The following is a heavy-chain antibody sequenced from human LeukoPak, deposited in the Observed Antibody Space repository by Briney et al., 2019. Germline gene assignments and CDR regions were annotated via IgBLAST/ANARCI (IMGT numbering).Heavy chain of an antibody. D-gene: IGHD4-17*01. J-gene: IGHJ4*02. CDR1: GFTFSSYA. CDR3: AKPMREGNYGDYLI. CDR2: ITGSGGST. Sequence: SGGSLRLSCAASGFTFSSYAMSWVRQAPGKGLEWVSAITGSGGSTFYADSVKGRFSISRDNSKNTLFLQMASLRADDTAVYYCAKPMREGNYGDYLIWGQGTLVTASS. V-gene: IGHV3-23*01.